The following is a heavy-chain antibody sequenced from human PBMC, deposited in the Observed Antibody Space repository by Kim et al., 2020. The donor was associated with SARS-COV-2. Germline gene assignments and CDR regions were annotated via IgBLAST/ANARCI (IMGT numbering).Heavy chain of an antibody. CDR1: GGSISSSSYY. V-gene: IGHV4-39*01. CDR3: AGQTRDGYNEALFDY. J-gene: IGHJ4*02. D-gene: IGHD5-12*01. Sequence: SETLSLTCTVSGGSISSSSYYWGWIRQPPGKGLEWIGSIYYSGSTYYNPSLKSRVTISVDTSKNQFSLKLSSVTAADTAVYYCAGQTRDGYNEALFDYWGQGTLVTVSS. CDR2: IYYSGST.